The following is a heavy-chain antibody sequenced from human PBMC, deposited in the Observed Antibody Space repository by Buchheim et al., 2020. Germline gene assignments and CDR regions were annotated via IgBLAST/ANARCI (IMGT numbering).Heavy chain of an antibody. CDR2: IYYSGST. CDR1: GGSISSGGYY. D-gene: IGHD2-2*01. V-gene: IGHV4-31*03. CDR3: AREGRHCSSTSCYSLDYYYYMDV. Sequence: QVQLQESGPGLVKPSQTLSLTCTVSGGSISSGGYYWSWIRQHPGKGLEWIGYIYYSGSTYYNPSLKSRVTISVDTSKNQFSRKLSSVTAADTAVYYCAREGRHCSSTSCYSLDYYYYMDVWGKGTT. J-gene: IGHJ6*03.